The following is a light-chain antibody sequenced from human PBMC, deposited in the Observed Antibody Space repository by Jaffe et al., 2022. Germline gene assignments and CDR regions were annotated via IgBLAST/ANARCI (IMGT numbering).Light chain of an antibody. CDR1: QSVLYSSNNKNY. Sequence: DIVMTQSPDSLAVSLGDRATINCKSSQSVLYSSNNKNYLAWYQQKPGQPPKLLIYWASARESGVPDRFSGSGSGTDFTLTISSLQAEDVAVYYCQQYYTIPWTFGQGTKVEIK. CDR2: WAS. CDR3: QQYYTIPWT. J-gene: IGKJ1*01. V-gene: IGKV4-1*01.